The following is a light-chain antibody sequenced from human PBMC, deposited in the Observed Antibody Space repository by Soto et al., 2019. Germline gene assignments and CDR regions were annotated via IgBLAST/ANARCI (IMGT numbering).Light chain of an antibody. CDR1: SSDVGGYNY. CDR2: DVS. V-gene: IGLV2-11*01. J-gene: IGLJ2*01. CDR3: CSYAGSYTFL. Sequence: QSALTQPRSVSGSPGQSVTISCTGTSSDVGGYNYVSWYQQHPGKAPKLMIYDVSKRPSGVPDRSSGSKSGNTASLTISGLQAEDEADYYCCSYAGSYTFLFGGGTQLTVL.